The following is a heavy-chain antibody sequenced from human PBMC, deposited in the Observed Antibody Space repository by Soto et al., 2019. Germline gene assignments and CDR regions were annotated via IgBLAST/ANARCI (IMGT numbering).Heavy chain of an antibody. D-gene: IGHD5-12*01. V-gene: IGHV3-13*01. J-gene: IGHJ5*02. CDR2: IGTAGDT. Sequence: EVQLVESGGGLVQPGGSLRLSCAASGFTFSSYDMHWVRQATGKGLEWVSAIGTAGDTYYPGSVKGRFTISRENAKNSLYLQMNSLRAEDTAVYYCERENVAGRGYDYNWFDPWGQGTLVTVSS. CDR3: ERENVAGRGYDYNWFDP. CDR1: GFTFSSYD.